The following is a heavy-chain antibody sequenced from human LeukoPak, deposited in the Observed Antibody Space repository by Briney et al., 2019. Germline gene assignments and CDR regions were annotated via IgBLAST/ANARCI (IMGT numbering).Heavy chain of an antibody. J-gene: IGHJ3*02. CDR3: VRGGYGDYVAEGGDAFDI. CDR1: GFTFSSYG. D-gene: IGHD4-17*01. Sequence: PGGSLRLSCAASGFTFSSYGMHWVRQAPGKGLEWVAVISYDGSRKYYADSVKGRFTISRDNSKNTLYLQMNSLRAEDTAVYYCVRGGYGDYVAEGGDAFDIWGQGTMVTVSS. V-gene: IGHV3-30*03. CDR2: ISYDGSRK.